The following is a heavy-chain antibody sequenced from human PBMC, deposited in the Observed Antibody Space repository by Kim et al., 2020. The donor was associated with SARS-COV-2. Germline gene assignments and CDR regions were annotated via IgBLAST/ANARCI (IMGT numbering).Heavy chain of an antibody. V-gene: IGHV1-8*01. CDR2: MNPNSGDT. J-gene: IGHJ1*01. Sequence: ASVKVSCKAYGYTFTSYDINWVRQATGQGLEWMGSMNPNSGDTGFAQKFQGRLTMTRDTSISTAYMELSSLRSEDTAVYYCARGSVKVPAAAASWGQGTLVTVSS. CDR1: GYTFTSYD. CDR3: ARGSVKVPAAAAS. D-gene: IGHD2-2*01.